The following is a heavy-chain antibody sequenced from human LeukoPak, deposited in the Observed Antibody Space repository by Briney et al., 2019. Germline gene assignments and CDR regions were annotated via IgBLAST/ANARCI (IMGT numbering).Heavy chain of an antibody. CDR1: GFTFSSYA. J-gene: IGHJ6*02. CDR3: ARGRRGKWELLRRHYYYYGMDV. V-gene: IGHV3-30-3*01. Sequence: GGSLRLSCAASGFTFSSYAMHWVRQAPGKGLEWVAVISYDGSNKDYAASVKGRFTISRDNSKNTLYLQMNSLRAEDTAVYYCARGRRGKWELLRRHYYYYGMDVWGQGTTVTVSS. CDR2: ISYDGSNK. D-gene: IGHD1-26*01.